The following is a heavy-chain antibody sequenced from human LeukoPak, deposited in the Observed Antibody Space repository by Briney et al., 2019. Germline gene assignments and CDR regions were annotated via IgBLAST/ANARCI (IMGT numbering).Heavy chain of an antibody. CDR1: GNYW. V-gene: IGHV3-74*01. CDR3: VSFYETY. J-gene: IGHJ4*02. D-gene: IGHD2-2*01. CDR2: INSDGSWT. Sequence: GGSLRLSCATSGNYWMHWVRQAPGKGLVWVSHINSDGSWTSYADSVKGRFTISKDNAKNTVYLQMNNLRAEDTAVYYCVSFYETYWGRGTLVTVSS.